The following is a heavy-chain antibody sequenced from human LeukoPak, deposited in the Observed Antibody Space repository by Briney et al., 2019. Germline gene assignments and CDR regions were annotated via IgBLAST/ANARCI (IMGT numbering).Heavy chain of an antibody. J-gene: IGHJ4*02. V-gene: IGHV3-23*01. CDR1: GFTFNNAW. CDR2: ISGSGGST. Sequence: GGSLRLSCVASGFTFNNAWMTWVRQAPGKGLEWVSGISGSGGSTYYADAVKGRFTISRDNSKNTLYLQMNSLRGEDSALYYCAKVFYDFWSGYFDYWGQGTLVTVSS. CDR3: AKVFYDFWSGYFDY. D-gene: IGHD3-3*01.